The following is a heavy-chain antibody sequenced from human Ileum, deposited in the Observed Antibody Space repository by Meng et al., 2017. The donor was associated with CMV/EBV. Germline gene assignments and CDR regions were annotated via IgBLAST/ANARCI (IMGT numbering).Heavy chain of an antibody. J-gene: IGHJ4*02. Sequence: QGWLQRSGPGLVKPSETLSPTCTVSGGSMSSYDWSWIRQPAGKGLEWIGRIYTSGSSNYNSSLKSRVTMSVDTSKNQFSMKLNSVTAADTAVYYCAREGPTDWGRALDYWGQGTLVTVSS. D-gene: IGHD7-27*01. CDR2: IYTSGSS. CDR1: GGSMSSYD. CDR3: AREGPTDWGRALDY. V-gene: IGHV4-4*07.